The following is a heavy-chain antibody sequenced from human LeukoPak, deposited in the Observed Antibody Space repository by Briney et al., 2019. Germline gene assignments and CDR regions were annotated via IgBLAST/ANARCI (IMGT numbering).Heavy chain of an antibody. CDR2: IWYDGSNK. CDR3: ARDLYYYDSSGYYPSD. CDR1: GFTFSSYG. V-gene: IGHV3-33*01. J-gene: IGHJ4*02. D-gene: IGHD3-22*01. Sequence: QSGGSLRLSCAASGFTFSSYGMHWVRQAPGKGLEWVAVIWYDGSNKYYADSVKGRFTISRDNSKNTLYLQMNSLRAEDTAVYYCARDLYYYDSSGYYPSDWGQGTLVTVSS.